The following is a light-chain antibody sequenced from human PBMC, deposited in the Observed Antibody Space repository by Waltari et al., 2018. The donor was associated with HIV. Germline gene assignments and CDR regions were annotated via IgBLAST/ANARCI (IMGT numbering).Light chain of an antibody. CDR3: QQCSNWPPI. Sequence: ESVSRHSPVTLPLSLGQTATLACRAGQSGIRFVACYQQKPGQPPRLLICDGFNRATCVPARFRGSASGTDFTLTTSSLDPEDFAVYCCQQCSNWPPILGQGTKLEIK. CDR2: DGF. CDR1: QSGIRF. V-gene: IGKV3-11*01. J-gene: IGKJ2*01.